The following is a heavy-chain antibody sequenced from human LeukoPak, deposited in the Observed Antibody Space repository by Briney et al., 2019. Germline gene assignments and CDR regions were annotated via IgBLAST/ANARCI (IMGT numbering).Heavy chain of an antibody. J-gene: IGHJ4*02. V-gene: IGHV4-4*07. CDR1: GGSMSGYF. D-gene: IGHD1-26*01. Sequence: SETLSLTCTVSGGSMSGYFWAWIRQPAGKGLEWIGRIYSSGTTNYNLSLKSRVTMSVDTSKNQFSLSLTSVTAADTAVYYCAREARGGSTFFDNWGQGTLVTVSS. CDR3: AREARGGSTFFDN. CDR2: IYSSGTT.